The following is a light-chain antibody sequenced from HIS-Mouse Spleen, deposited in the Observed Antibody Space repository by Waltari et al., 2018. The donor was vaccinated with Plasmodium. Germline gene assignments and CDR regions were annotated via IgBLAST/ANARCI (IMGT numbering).Light chain of an antibody. CDR2: EDS. J-gene: IGLJ3*02. Sequence: SYELTQPPSVSVSPGQTARITCSGDALPKNYTSLYQQKSGQAPVLVIYEDSKRPSGHPERFSGSSSGTMATLTISGAQVEDEADYYCYSTDSSGNHRVFGGGTKLTVL. CDR1: ALPKNY. V-gene: IGLV3-10*01. CDR3: YSTDSSGNHRV.